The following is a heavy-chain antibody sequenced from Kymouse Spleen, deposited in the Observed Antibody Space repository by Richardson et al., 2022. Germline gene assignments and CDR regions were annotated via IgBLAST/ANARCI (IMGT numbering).Heavy chain of an antibody. D-gene: IGHD3-10*01. V-gene: IGHV4-4*02. J-gene: IGHJ5*02. CDR2: IYHSGST. CDR3: ARGNYYGSGSYYTYNWFDP. Sequence: QVQLQESGPGLVKPSGTLSLTCAVSGGSISSSNWWSWVRQPPGKGLEWIGEIYHSGSTNYNPSLKSRVTISVDKSKNQFSLKLSSVTAADTAVYYCARGNYYGSGSYYTYNWFDPWGQGTLVTVSS. CDR1: GGSISSSNW.